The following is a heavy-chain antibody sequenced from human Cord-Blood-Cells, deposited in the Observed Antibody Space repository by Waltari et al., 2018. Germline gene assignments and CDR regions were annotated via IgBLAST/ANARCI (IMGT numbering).Heavy chain of an antibody. J-gene: IGHJ4*02. Sequence: QVQLVESGGGVVQPGRSLRLSCAASGFTFSSSGMHWVRPAPGKGLEWVAVIWYDGSNKYYADSVKGRFTISRDNSKNTLYLQMNSLRAEDTAVYYCARDMNYDILTGYYKGGFDYWGQGTLVTVSS. D-gene: IGHD3-9*01. CDR2: IWYDGSNK. CDR1: GFTFSSSG. V-gene: IGHV3-33*01. CDR3: ARDMNYDILTGYYKGGFDY.